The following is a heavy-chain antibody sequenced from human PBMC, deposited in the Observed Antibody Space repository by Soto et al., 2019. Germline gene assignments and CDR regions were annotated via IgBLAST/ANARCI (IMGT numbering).Heavy chain of an antibody. CDR1: GGTFSRYA. CDR2: IIPIFGTA. CDR3: ARAIVGPTTTGWLDP. D-gene: IGHD1-26*01. V-gene: IGHV1-69*01. J-gene: IGHJ5*02. Sequence: QVQLVQSGAEVKKPGSSVKVSYKASGGTFSRYAISWVRQAPGQGLEWMGGIIPIFGTANYAQKFQGRVTITADESTSTAYMELSSLRFEDTAVYYCARAIVGPTTTGWLDPWGQGTLVTVSS.